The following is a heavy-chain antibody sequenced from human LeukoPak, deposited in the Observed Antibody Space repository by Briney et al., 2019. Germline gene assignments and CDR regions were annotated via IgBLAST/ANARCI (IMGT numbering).Heavy chain of an antibody. CDR3: ARGRYSYGYAYYYYYMDV. J-gene: IGHJ6*03. CDR2: IYYSGST. Sequence: SETLSLTYAVYGGSFSGYYWSWIRQPPGKGLEWIGSIYYSGSTYHDPSLKSRVTVSLDTSKNQFSLKLSSVTAADTAVYYCARGRYSYGYAYYYYYMDVWGKGTTVTISS. V-gene: IGHV4-34*01. CDR1: GGSFSGYY. D-gene: IGHD5-18*01.